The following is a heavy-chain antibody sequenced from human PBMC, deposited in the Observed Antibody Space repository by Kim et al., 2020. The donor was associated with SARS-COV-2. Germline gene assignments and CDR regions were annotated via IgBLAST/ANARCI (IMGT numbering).Heavy chain of an antibody. CDR2: INADGSSS. CDR1: GFTFPQFG. Sequence: GGSLRLSCRASGFTFPQFGMFWARQAPGKGPVFISRINADGSSSIYAHSVRGRFTICRDNAKNTLYLQMNSLRAEDTAVYCCLIDVIQGGQGTLVTVSS. V-gene: IGHV3-74*01. CDR3: LIDVIQ. J-gene: IGHJ4*02.